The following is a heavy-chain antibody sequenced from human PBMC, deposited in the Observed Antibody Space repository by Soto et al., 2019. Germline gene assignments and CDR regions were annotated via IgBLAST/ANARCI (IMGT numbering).Heavy chain of an antibody. CDR3: AREECVSAGCYYYFDY. V-gene: IGHV1-69*04. D-gene: IGHD2-21*01. CDR2: IIPMRDVA. J-gene: IGHJ4*02. CDR1: GDTFSSYS. Sequence: SVKVSCKASGDTFSSYSINCVRQAPGQGLEWLGRIIPMRDVANYAHNFQGRVTITADNFTSTVYMELSSLGSEDTAVYYCAREECVSAGCYYYFDYWGQGTLVTVSS.